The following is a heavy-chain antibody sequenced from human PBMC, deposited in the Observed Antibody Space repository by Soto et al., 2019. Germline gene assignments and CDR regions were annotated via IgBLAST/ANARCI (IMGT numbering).Heavy chain of an antibody. Sequence: VGSLRLSCAASGFTLSNYWMHWVRQAPGKGLVWVSRINRDGSSTSYADSVRGRFTISRDSAKNTLYLQMNSLRAEDTAVYYCARDPAPSGWYDYWGQGTLVTVSS. D-gene: IGHD6-19*01. J-gene: IGHJ4*02. CDR1: GFTLSNYW. V-gene: IGHV3-74*01. CDR3: ARDPAPSGWYDY. CDR2: INRDGSST.